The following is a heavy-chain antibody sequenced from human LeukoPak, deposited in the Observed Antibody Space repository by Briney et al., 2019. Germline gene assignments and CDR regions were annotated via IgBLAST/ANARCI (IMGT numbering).Heavy chain of an antibody. D-gene: IGHD2/OR15-2a*01. Sequence: PSETLSLTCTVSGGSISSSSYYWGWIRQPPGKGLEWIGSIYYSGSTNYNPSLKSRVTISVDTSKNQFSLKLSSVTAADTAVYYCARHRTRAITISPQFDSWGQGTLVTVSS. CDR3: ARHRTRAITISPQFDS. CDR2: IYYSGST. V-gene: IGHV4-39*01. CDR1: GGSISSSSYY. J-gene: IGHJ5*01.